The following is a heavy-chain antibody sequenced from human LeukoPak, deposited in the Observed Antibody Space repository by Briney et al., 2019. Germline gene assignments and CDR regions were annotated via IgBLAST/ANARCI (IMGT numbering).Heavy chain of an antibody. CDR3: VRRDITSRYVVWFDP. CDR1: GYRFTSYW. V-gene: IGHV5-51*01. D-gene: IGHD2-2*01. Sequence: GESLKTSCKGSGYRFTSYWIGCVRQMPGKGLELMGIIYPGDSDTRYRPSFQGQVTISANKSINTAYLQSNSLKASDTAIYYCVRRDITSRYVVWFDPWGQGTPVTVSS. CDR2: IYPGDSDT. J-gene: IGHJ5*02.